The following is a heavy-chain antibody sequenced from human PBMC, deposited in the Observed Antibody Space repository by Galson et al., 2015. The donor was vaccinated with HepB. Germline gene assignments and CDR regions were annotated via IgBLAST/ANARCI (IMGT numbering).Heavy chain of an antibody. V-gene: IGHV4-61*02. D-gene: IGHD3-22*01. CDR2: IYTSGST. CDR3: ARAMIRDDAFDI. J-gene: IGHJ3*02. CDR1: GGSISSGSYY. Sequence: TLSLTCTVSGGSISSGSYYWSWIRQPAGKGLEWIGRIYTSGSTNYNPSLKSRVTISVDTSKNQFSLKLSSVTAADTAVYYCARAMIRDDAFDIWGQGTMVTVSS.